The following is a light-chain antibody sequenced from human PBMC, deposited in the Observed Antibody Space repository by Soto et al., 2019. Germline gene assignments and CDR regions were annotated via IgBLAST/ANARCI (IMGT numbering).Light chain of an antibody. Sequence: QSALTQPPSASGSPGQSVTISCTGTSGDVGGYDYVSWYQQHPGKAPKLMIYEVTKRPLGVPDRFSGSKSGNTASLTVSGLQAEDEADYYYSSYAGSDNPYVFGTGTKVTVL. V-gene: IGLV2-8*01. CDR1: SGDVGGYDY. CDR3: SSYAGSDNPYV. J-gene: IGLJ1*01. CDR2: EVT.